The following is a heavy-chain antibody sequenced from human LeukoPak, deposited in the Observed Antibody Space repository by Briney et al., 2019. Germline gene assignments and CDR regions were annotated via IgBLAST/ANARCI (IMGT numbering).Heavy chain of an antibody. CDR2: INHSGST. J-gene: IGHJ4*02. CDR3: ARGPPYYDFWSGYYVPFDY. Sequence: SETLSLTCAVYGGSFSGYYWSWIRQPPGKGLEWLGEINHSGSTNYNPSLKSRVTISVDTSKNQFSLKLSPVTAADTAVYYCARGPPYYDFWSGYYVPFDYWGQGTLVTVSS. D-gene: IGHD3-3*01. V-gene: IGHV4-34*01. CDR1: GGSFSGYY.